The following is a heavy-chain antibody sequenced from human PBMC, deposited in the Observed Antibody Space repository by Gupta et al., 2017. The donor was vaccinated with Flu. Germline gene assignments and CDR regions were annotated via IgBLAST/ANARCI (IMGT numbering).Heavy chain of an antibody. D-gene: IGHD2-15*01. CDR3: AKDCSGGSCYDY. Sequence: EVPLLGSGGGLVQPGGSLRLSCAAFGFTFNQYSISWVRQAPGKGLEWVSGISGSGGSTYYADSVKGRFTISRDNSKNTVYLQMNSLRAEDTAVYYCAKDCSGGSCYDYWGQGTLVTVSS. V-gene: IGHV3-23*01. CDR1: GFTFNQYS. CDR2: ISGSGGST. J-gene: IGHJ4*02.